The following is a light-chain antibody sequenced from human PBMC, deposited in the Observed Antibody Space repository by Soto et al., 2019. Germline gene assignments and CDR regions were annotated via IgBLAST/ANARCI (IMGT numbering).Light chain of an antibody. J-gene: IGKJ4*01. V-gene: IGKV1-39*01. Sequence: IQMTQSPSSLSASVGDRVTITFRASQSISSYLNWYQQKPGKAPKLLIYAASSLQSGVPSRLSGSGSGTDFTLTIRSLQPEDFATYYCQQANSFPLFGGGTKVDI. CDR1: QSISSY. CDR2: AAS. CDR3: QQANSFPL.